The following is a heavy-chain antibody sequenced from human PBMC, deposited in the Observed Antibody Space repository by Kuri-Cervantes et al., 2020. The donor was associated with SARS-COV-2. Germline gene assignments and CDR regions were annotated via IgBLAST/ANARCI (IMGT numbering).Heavy chain of an antibody. CDR2: IYTSGST. Sequence: LRLSCTVSGGSISSGSYYWSWIRQPAGKGLEWIGRIYTSGSTNYNPSLKSRVTISVDTSKNQFSLKLSSVTAADTAVYYCASSGHKVAFDIWGQGTMVTDSS. J-gene: IGHJ3*02. D-gene: IGHD2-15*01. V-gene: IGHV4-61*02. CDR1: GGSISSGSYY. CDR3: ASSGHKVAFDI.